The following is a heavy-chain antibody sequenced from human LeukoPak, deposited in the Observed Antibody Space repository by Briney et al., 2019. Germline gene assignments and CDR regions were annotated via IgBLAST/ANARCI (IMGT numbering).Heavy chain of an antibody. D-gene: IGHD4-11*01. CDR2: ISSSSSYI. J-gene: IGHJ4*02. CDR3: ARGSTVTDY. CDR1: GFTFDDYG. V-gene: IGHV3-21*01. Sequence: PGGSLRLSCAASGFTFDDYGMSWVRQAPGKGLEWVSSISSSSSYIYYADSVKGRFTISRDNAKNSLYLQMNSLRAEDTAVYYCARGSTVTDYWGQGTLVTVSS.